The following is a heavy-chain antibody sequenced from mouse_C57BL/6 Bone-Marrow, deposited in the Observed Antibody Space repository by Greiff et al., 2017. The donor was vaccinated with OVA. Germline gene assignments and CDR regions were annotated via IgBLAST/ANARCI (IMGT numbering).Heavy chain of an antibody. V-gene: IGHV1-19*01. CDR1: GYTFTDYY. J-gene: IGHJ2*01. D-gene: IGHD1-1*01. Sequence: EVKLQQSGPVLVKPGASVKMSCKASGYTFTDYYMNWVKQSHGKSLEWIGVINPYNGGTSYNQKFKGKATLTVDKSSSTAYMELNSLTSEDSAVYYCARKDYYGSSQYYFDYWGQGTTLTVSS. CDR2: INPYNGGT. CDR3: ARKDYYGSSQYYFDY.